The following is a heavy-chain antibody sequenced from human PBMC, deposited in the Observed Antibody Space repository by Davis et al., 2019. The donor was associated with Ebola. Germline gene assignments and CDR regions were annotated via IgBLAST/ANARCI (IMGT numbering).Heavy chain of an antibody. CDR3: AAIFQMDV. D-gene: IGHD3-3*01. Sequence: SETLSLTCTVSGGSISTYYWSWIRQPPGKGLEWIGYIHYSGSTYYNPSLKSRVTISVDTSKNQFSLKLSSVTAADTAVYYCAAIFQMDVWGKGTTVTVSS. J-gene: IGHJ6*04. V-gene: IGHV4-59*04. CDR1: GGSISTYY. CDR2: IHYSGST.